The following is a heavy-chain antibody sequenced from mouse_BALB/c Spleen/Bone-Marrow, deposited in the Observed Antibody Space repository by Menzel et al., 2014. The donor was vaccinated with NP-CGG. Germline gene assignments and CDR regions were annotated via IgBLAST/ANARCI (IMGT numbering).Heavy chain of an antibody. J-gene: IGHJ4*01. Sequence: QVHVTQSRAELAKRRASEKMSCEASGYTFTNYWIHWIKQRPGQGLDWIGYINPSTVYTEYNQKFKDQATLTADKSSSTAYMQLSRLTSEDSAVYYCERKGYGTYHYYAMDYWGQGTSATVSS. V-gene: IGHV1-7*01. CDR3: ERKGYGTYHYYAMDY. CDR1: GYTFTNYW. D-gene: IGHD2-1*01. CDR2: INPSTVYT.